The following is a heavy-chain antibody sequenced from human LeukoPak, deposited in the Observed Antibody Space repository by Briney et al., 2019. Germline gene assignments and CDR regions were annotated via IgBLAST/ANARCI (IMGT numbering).Heavy chain of an antibody. CDR1: GFSFSDAW. J-gene: IGHJ4*02. Sequence: GGSLRLSCAASGFSFSDAWMSWVRQIPGKGLEWVGRIESKTDGGTTDYAAPVKGRFTISRNDSTNTLYLQMNSLKSEDTAVYYCTTYGSGRKFDYWGQGILVTVSS. CDR2: IESKTDGGTT. CDR3: TTYGSGRKFDY. D-gene: IGHD3-10*01. V-gene: IGHV3-15*04.